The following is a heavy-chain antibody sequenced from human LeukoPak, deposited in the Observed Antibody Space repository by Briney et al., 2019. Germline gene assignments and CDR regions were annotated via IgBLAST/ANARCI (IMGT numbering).Heavy chain of an antibody. CDR3: AKPHPAAGTNYYGMDV. V-gene: IGHV3-23*01. Sequence: PGGFLRLSCAASGFTFSSYAMSWVRQAPGKGLEWVSAISGSGGSTYYADSVKGRFTISRDNSKNTLYLQMNSPRAEDTAVYYCAKPHPAAGTNYYGMDVWGKGTTVTVSS. D-gene: IGHD6-13*01. J-gene: IGHJ6*04. CDR2: ISGSGGST. CDR1: GFTFSSYA.